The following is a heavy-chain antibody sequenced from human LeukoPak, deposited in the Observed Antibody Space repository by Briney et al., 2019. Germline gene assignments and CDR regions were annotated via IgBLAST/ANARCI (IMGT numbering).Heavy chain of an antibody. D-gene: IGHD3-10*01. CDR3: AKDDSYGSGPYGMDV. V-gene: IGHV3-30*02. CDR1: GFTFSSYG. J-gene: IGHJ6*02. Sequence: GGSLRLSCAASGFTFSSYGMHRVRQAPGKGLEWVAFIRYDGSNKYYADSVKGLFTISRDNSKNTLYLQMNSLRAEDTAVYYCAKDDSYGSGPYGMDVWGQGTTVTVSS. CDR2: IRYDGSNK.